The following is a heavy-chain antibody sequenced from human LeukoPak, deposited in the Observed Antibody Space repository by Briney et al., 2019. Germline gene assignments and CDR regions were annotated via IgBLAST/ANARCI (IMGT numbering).Heavy chain of an antibody. CDR3: ARGRSGYDIFDY. D-gene: IGHD5-12*01. CDR1: GYTFTSYD. CDR2: MNPNSGNT. J-gene: IGHJ4*02. V-gene: IGHV1-8*01. Sequence: GASVKVSCKASGYTFTSYDINWVRQATGQGLEWMGWMNPNSGNTGYAQKFQGRATMTRNTSISTAYMELSSLRSEDTAVYYCARGRSGYDIFDYWSQGTLVTVSS.